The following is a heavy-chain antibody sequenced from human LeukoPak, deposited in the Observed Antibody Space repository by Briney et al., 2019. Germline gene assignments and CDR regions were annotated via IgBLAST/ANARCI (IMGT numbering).Heavy chain of an antibody. CDR2: IYYSGST. J-gene: IGHJ5*02. D-gene: IGHD3-3*02. CDR1: GGSISSGGYY. V-gene: IGHV4-30-4*08. CDR3: ARGSIFAGSEWFDP. Sequence: PSQTLSLTCTVSGGSISSGGYYWSWIRQHPGKGLEWIGYIYYSGSTYYNPSLKSRVTISVDTSKNQFSLKLSSVTAADTAVYYCARGSIFAGSEWFDPWGQGTLVTVSS.